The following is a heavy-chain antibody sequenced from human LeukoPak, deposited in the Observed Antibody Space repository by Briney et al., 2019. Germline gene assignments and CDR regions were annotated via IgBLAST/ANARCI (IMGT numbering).Heavy chain of an antibody. Sequence: GGSLRLSCAASGFTFSSYWMHWVRQAPGKGLVWVSRINSDGSSTSYADSVKGRFTISRDNARNTLYLQMNSLRAEDTAVYYCARVVGSSGWYLGYWGQGTVVTVSS. CDR2: INSDGSST. CDR1: GFTFSSYW. D-gene: IGHD6-19*01. J-gene: IGHJ4*02. CDR3: ARVVGSSGWYLGY. V-gene: IGHV3-74*01.